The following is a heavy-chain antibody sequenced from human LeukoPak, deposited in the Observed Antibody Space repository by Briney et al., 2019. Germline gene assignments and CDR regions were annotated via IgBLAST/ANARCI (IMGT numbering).Heavy chain of an antibody. D-gene: IGHD3-10*01. CDR1: GFPFSSYW. V-gene: IGHV3-7*01. CDR2: IRHDGSET. J-gene: IGHJ4*02. Sequence: GGSLRLSCAASGFPFSSYWMSWVRQAPGKGLEWVANIRHDGSETYYVDSLRGRFTISRDNAKNLVYLQMSSLRAEDTAIYYCARDLGMWDYGSGSPFDYWGQGTLVTVSS. CDR3: ARDLGMWDYGSGSPFDY.